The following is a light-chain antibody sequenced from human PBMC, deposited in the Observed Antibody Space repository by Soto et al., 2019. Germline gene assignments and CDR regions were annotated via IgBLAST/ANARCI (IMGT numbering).Light chain of an antibody. Sequence: QSVLTQPASVSGSPGQSITISSTGTSSDVGAYNYVSWYQHHPGKVPQLMIYDVSNRPSGVSNRFSGSKSGNTASLTISGLQAEDEADYYCSSYTSSNTYVFGTGTKLTVL. CDR1: SSDVGAYNY. J-gene: IGLJ1*01. V-gene: IGLV2-14*03. CDR3: SSYTSSNTYV. CDR2: DVS.